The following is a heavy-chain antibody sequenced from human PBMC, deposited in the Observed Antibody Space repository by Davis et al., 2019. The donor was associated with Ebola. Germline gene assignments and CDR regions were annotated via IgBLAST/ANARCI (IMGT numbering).Heavy chain of an antibody. V-gene: IGHV3-23*01. D-gene: IGHD4-17*01. Sequence: PGGSLRLSCAASGFTFSSYAMSWVRQAPGKGLEWVSAISGSGGSTYYADSVKGRFTISRDNSKNTLYLQMNSLRAEDTAVYYCEKNGDEISSHSRDDYWGQGTLVTVSS. CDR2: ISGSGGST. CDR3: EKNGDEISSHSRDDY. CDR1: GFTFSSYA. J-gene: IGHJ4*02.